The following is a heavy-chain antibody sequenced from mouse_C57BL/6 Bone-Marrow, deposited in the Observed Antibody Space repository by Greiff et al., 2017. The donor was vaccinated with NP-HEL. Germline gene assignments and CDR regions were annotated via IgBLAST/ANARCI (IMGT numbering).Heavy chain of an antibody. Sequence: EVKLVESGGGLVQSGRSLRLSCATSGFTFSDFYMEWVRQAPGKGLEWIAASRNKANDYTTEYSASVKGRLTVSRDTSHSILYLQMNALRAEDTAIYYCARENWDWYFDVWGTGTTVTVSS. J-gene: IGHJ1*03. CDR3: ARENWDWYFDV. CDR2: SRNKANDYTT. D-gene: IGHD4-1*01. V-gene: IGHV7-1*01. CDR1: GFTFSDFY.